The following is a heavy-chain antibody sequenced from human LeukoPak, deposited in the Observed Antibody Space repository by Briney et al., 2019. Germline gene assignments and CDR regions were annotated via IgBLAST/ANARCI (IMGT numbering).Heavy chain of an antibody. V-gene: IGHV3-53*01. CDR2: IYSGCST. J-gene: IGHJ4*02. CDR3: ARIGGGYYFDY. D-gene: IGHD3-16*01. Sequence: GRSLRLSCAASGFTVSSNYMRWVRQAPGKGLEWVSVIYSGCSTYYADSVKGRFTISRDNSKNTLYLQMNSLRAEDTAVYYCARIGGGYYFDYWGQGTLVTVSS. CDR1: GFTVSSNY.